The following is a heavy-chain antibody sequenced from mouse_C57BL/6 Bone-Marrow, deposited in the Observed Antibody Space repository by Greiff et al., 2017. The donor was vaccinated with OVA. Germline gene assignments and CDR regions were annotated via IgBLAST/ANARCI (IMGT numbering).Heavy chain of an antibody. CDR1: GYSITSGYY. J-gene: IGHJ2*01. CDR3: ARGPNYFDY. V-gene: IGHV3-6*01. D-gene: IGHD6-5*01. Sequence: EVKLEESGPGLVKPSQSLSLTCSVTGYSITSGYYWNWIRQFPGNKLEWMGYISYDGSNNYNPSLKNRISITRDTSKNQFFLKLNSVTTEDTATYYCARGPNYFDYCGQGTTLTVSS. CDR2: ISYDGSN.